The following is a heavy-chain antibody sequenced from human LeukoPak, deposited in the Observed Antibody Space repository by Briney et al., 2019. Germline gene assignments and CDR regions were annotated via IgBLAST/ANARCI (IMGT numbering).Heavy chain of an antibody. V-gene: IGHV4-38-2*02. J-gene: IGHJ6*03. CDR2: ISHSGST. Sequence: PSETLSLTCTVSGYSISSGYYWGCLRQPPGKGLEGIGGISHSGSTYYNPSVQSRVTISVDTSKTQLSLKLTSVTAADTAVYYCAREENLLESYYMDVWGKGTTVTISS. CDR3: AREENLLESYYMDV. D-gene: IGHD3-10*01. CDR1: GYSISSGYY.